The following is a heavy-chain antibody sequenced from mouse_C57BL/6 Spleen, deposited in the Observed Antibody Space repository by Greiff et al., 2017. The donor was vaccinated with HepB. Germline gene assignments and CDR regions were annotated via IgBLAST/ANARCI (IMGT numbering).Heavy chain of an antibody. D-gene: IGHD2-5*01. Sequence: QVQLQQPGAELVRPGTSVKLSCKASGYTFTSYWMHWVKQRPGQGLEWIGVIDPSDSYTNYNQKFKGKATLTVDTSSSTAYMQLSSLTSEDSAVYYCARIYNNYEDYWGQGTTLTVSS. V-gene: IGHV1-59*01. CDR1: GYTFTSYW. CDR2: IDPSDSYT. J-gene: IGHJ2*01. CDR3: ARIYNNYEDY.